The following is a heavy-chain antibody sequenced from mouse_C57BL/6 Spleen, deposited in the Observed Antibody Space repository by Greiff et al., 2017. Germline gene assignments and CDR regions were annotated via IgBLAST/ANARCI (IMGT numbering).Heavy chain of an antibody. CDR2: ISSGGSYT. CDR1: GFTFSSYG. D-gene: IGHD2-5*01. V-gene: IGHV5-6*01. J-gene: IGHJ2*01. Sequence: EVQGVESGGDLVKPGGSLKLSCAASGFTFSSYGMSWVRQTPDKRLEWVATISSGGSYTYYPDSVKGRFTISRDNAKNTLYLQMSRLKSEDTAMYYCARRNYSIDYWGQGTTLTVSS. CDR3: ARRNYSIDY.